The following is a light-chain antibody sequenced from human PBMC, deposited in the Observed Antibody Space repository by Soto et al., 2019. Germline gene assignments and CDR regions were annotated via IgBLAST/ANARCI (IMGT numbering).Light chain of an antibody. V-gene: IGKV3D-20*02. CDR2: DAA. CDR1: QSVSSSY. J-gene: IGKJ5*01. CDR3: QQRSDRLPIT. Sequence: EIVLTQSPATLSLSPGERATLSCRASQSVSSSYLAWYQQKPGQAPRLLIYDAAKRPTGIPARFSGSWSGTDFTLTISSLEPEDSAVYYCQQRSDRLPITFGLGTRLEIK.